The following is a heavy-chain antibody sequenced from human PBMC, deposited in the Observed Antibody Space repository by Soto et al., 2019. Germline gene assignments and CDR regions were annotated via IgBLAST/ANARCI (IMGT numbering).Heavy chain of an antibody. V-gene: IGHV4-34*01. CDR1: GGSFSDSY. CDR2: ITSSGTT. Sequence: PSLTFAVFGGSFSDSYWRWIRQSPGKGLEWIGEITSSGTTYYNPSLKSRVTISGDTSKNQFSLEVRSVTAADTAVYYCARGRPAIATRWFDSWGQVTPDTFST. CDR3: ARGRPAIATRWFDS. J-gene: IGHJ5*01. D-gene: IGHD1-1*01.